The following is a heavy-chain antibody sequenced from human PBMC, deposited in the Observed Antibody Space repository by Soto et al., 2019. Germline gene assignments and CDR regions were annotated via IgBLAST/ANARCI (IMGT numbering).Heavy chain of an antibody. D-gene: IGHD6-13*01. CDR3: ARDLAAVPRAFDY. Sequence: QVQLQESGPGLLKPSETLSLTCTVSGGSISSYFYIWVRQPPGKGLEWIGSVYYTGTTDYNPSLKSRVTISVDTSKTHFSLNLRSVTAAETAVYYCARDLAAVPRAFDYWGRGTLVTVSS. CDR2: VYYTGTT. CDR1: GGSISSYF. V-gene: IGHV4-59*01. J-gene: IGHJ4*02.